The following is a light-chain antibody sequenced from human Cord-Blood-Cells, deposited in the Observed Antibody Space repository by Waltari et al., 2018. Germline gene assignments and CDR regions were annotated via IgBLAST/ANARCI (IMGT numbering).Light chain of an antibody. Sequence: QSVLTQPPSVSGAPGQGVTISCTGSSSNIRAGYYVLRSQQLPGTAPKLLIYGNSNRPSGVPDRFSGSKSCPSASRAITGLQAEDEAGYYCHPYDSSLSGVVFGGGTKLTVL. CDR1: SSNIRAGYY. J-gene: IGLJ2*01. V-gene: IGLV1-40*01. CDR2: GNS. CDR3: HPYDSSLSGVV.